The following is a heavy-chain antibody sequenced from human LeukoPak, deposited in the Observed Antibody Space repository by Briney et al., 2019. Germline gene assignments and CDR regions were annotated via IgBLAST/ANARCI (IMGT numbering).Heavy chain of an antibody. Sequence: SETLSLTCAVSGGSISSSTYYWNWIRQPPGEGLEWIGEISYSGSTNYNPSLKSRVTISVDTSKNQFSLKLSSVAAADTAVYYCARRPLYSRRDFDIWGQGTMVAVSS. CDR3: ARRPLYSRRDFDI. CDR1: GGSISSSTYY. J-gene: IGHJ3*02. CDR2: ISYSGST. V-gene: IGHV4-39*07. D-gene: IGHD2-21*01.